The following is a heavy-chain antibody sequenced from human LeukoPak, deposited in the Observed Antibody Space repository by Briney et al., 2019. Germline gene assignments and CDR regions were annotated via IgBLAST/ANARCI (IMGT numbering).Heavy chain of an antibody. V-gene: IGHV7-4-1*02. J-gene: IGHJ3*02. D-gene: IGHD3-10*01. CDR3: ARPGLLLWFGELVGDAFDI. CDR1: GYTFTSYA. CDR2: INTNTGSP. Sequence: ASVKVSCKASGYTFTSYAMNWVRQAPGQGLEWMGWINTNTGSPTYAQGFTGRFVFSLDTSVSTAYLQISSLKAEGTAVYYCARPGLLLWFGELVGDAFDIWGQGTMVTVSS.